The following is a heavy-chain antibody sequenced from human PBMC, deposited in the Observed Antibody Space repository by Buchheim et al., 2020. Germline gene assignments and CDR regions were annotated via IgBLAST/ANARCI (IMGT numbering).Heavy chain of an antibody. CDR1: GFTFSSYG. D-gene: IGHD6-6*01. CDR3: ARDFWVAASSEDY. V-gene: IGHV3-33*01. CDR2: IWYDGSNK. J-gene: IGHJ4*02. Sequence: QVQLVESGGGVVQPGRSLRLSCAASGFTFSSYGMHWVRQAPGKGLEWVAVIWYDGSNKYYADSVKGRFTISRDNSKNTLSLQMNSLRAEDTAVYYCARDFWVAASSEDYWGQGTL.